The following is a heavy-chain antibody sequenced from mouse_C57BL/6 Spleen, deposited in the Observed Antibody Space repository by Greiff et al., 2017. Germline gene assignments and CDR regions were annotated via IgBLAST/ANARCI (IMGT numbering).Heavy chain of an antibody. J-gene: IGHJ3*01. CDR3: AGYYGSSPAWFAY. CDR1: GYAFSSSW. CDR2: IYPGDGDT. Sequence: VQLQQSGPELVKPGASVKISCKASGYAFSSSWMNWVKQRPGKGLEWIGRIYPGDGDTNYNGKFKGKATLTADKSSSTAYMQLSRLTAEDSAVYFCAGYYGSSPAWFAYWGQGTLVTVSA. D-gene: IGHD1-1*01. V-gene: IGHV1-82*01.